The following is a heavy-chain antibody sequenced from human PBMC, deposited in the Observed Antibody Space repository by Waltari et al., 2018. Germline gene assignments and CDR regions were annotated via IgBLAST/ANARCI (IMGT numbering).Heavy chain of an antibody. CDR3: ARGGLWAPTRLTNAFDI. CDR2: INPNSGGT. Sequence: QVQLVQSGAEVKKPGASVKVPCTASGYTFTGYYMHWVRQTPGQGLEWMGWINPNSGGTNYAQKFQGRVTMTRDTSISTAYMELSRLRSDDTAVYYCARGGLWAPTRLTNAFDIWGQGTMVTVSS. J-gene: IGHJ3*02. CDR1: GYTFTGYY. V-gene: IGHV1-2*02. D-gene: IGHD3-3*01.